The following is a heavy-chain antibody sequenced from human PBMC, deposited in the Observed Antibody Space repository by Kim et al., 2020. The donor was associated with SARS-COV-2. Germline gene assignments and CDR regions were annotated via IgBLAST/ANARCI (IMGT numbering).Heavy chain of an antibody. Sequence: SQRIQGLVTITRDTSASTAYLELSRLKSEDTAVYYCAWSAAIMPPGMDVWGQGTTVTVSS. J-gene: IGHJ6*02. D-gene: IGHD2-2*01. V-gene: IGHV1-3*01. CDR3: AWSAAIMPPGMDV.